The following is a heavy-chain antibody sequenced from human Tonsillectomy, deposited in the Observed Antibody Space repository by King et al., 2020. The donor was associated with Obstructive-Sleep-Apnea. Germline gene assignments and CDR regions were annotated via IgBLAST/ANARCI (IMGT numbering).Heavy chain of an antibody. V-gene: IGHV4-31*11. CDR3: ARTGGFGEYFDY. Sequence: HVQLQESGPGLVKPSLTLSLTCAVSGGSISSSDYYWSWIRQHPGKGLEWIGYIYYSGSTFYNPSLKSRVTISVDTSKNQLSLKLTSVTAADTAVYYCARTGGFGEYFDYWGQGTLVTVSS. J-gene: IGHJ4*02. CDR2: IYYSGST. CDR1: GGSISSSDYY. D-gene: IGHD3-10*01.